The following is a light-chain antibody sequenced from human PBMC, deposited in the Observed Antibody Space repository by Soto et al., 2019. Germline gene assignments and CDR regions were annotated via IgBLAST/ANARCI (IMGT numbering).Light chain of an antibody. J-gene: IGLJ1*01. Sequence: SYELAQPPSVSVAPGQTATITVGGNRIGYKTVHWYQQKPGQAPVVVVHDDRDRPSGIPERFSGANSGDTATLTISRVEAGDEADYFCQVWDSSRDQCVFGTGTKLTVL. CDR3: QVWDSSRDQCV. CDR2: DDR. CDR1: RIGYKT. V-gene: IGLV3-21*02.